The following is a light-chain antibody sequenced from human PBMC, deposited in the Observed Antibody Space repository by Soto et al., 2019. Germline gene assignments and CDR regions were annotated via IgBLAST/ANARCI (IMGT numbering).Light chain of an antibody. J-gene: IGLJ7*01. CDR2: EVS. CDR3: CSYGGSRAV. CDR1: SSDVGSHNL. Sequence: QSALTQPASVSGSPGQSITISCTGTSSDVGSHNLVSWCQRHPGQAPKLMIYEVSKRPLGVSARFSASKSGNTASLTISGLQAEDEADYYCCSYGGSRAVFGGGTKLTVL. V-gene: IGLV2-23*02.